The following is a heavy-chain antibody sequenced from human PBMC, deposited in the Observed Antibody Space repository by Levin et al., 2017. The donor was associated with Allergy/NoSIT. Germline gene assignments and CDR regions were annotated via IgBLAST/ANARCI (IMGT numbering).Heavy chain of an antibody. Sequence: GGSLRLSCSASGFTFSSYAMHWVRQAPGKELEYVSAISSNGGSTYYADSVKGRFTISRDNSKNTLYLQMSSLRAEDTAVYYCVKDLYCGGDCFLVVSAADYWGQGTLVTVSS. J-gene: IGHJ4*02. V-gene: IGHV3-64D*06. D-gene: IGHD2-21*02. CDR2: ISSNGGST. CDR3: VKDLYCGGDCFLVVSAADY. CDR1: GFTFSSYA.